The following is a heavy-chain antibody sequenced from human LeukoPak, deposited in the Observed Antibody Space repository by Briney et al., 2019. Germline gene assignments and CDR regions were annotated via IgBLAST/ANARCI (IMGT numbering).Heavy chain of an antibody. V-gene: IGHV3-30-3*01. CDR1: GFTFSSYA. J-gene: IGHJ6*02. D-gene: IGHD2-21*02. CDR3: ARDRIVVVTATLYYYYGMDV. CDR2: ISYDGSNK. Sequence: HPGRSLRLSCAASGFTFSSYAMHWVRQAPGKGLEWVAVISYDGSNKYYADSVKGRFTISRDNSKNTLYLQMNSLRAEDTAVYYCARDRIVVVTATLYYYYGMDVWGQGTTVTVSS.